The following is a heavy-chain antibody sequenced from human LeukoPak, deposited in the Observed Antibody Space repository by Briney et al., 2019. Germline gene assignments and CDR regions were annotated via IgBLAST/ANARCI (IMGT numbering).Heavy chain of an antibody. CDR2: INPNSRAT. Sequence: ASVKVTCKAYGYTFTGYYLHWMRQAPGQGLEWMGWINPNSRATNYAQKFQGRVTMTRDTSISTAYMELSRLTSDDTAVYYCAKEGESNVHYSVDYWGQGTLVTVSS. D-gene: IGHD3-22*01. CDR3: AKEGESNVHYSVDY. J-gene: IGHJ4*02. CDR1: GYTFTGYY. V-gene: IGHV1-2*02.